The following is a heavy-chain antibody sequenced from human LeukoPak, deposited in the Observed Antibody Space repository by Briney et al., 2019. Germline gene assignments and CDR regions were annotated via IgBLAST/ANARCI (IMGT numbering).Heavy chain of an antibody. CDR3: ARDLYSSGWTDY. CDR2: IYSGGST. J-gene: IGHJ4*02. D-gene: IGHD6-19*01. Sequence: GGSLRLSCAASGFTVSSNYMSWVRQAPGKGLEGVSVIYSGGSTYYAASVKGRFTISRDNSKNTLYLQMNSLRAEDTAVYYCARDLYSSGWTDYWGQGTLVTVSS. V-gene: IGHV3-53*01. CDR1: GFTVSSNY.